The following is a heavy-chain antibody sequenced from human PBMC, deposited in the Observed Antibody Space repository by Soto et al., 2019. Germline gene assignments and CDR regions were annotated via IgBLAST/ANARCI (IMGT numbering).Heavy chain of an antibody. D-gene: IGHD3-22*01. Sequence: VASVKVSCKASGYMFTTYDIMWVRQATGQGLEWVGGVNPNTGHTGYAQKFQGRVTMTRDPSTSTAYMELSRLRSDDTAVYYCARDRRRYYYDSSGYLDYWGQGTLVTVSS. V-gene: IGHV1-8*01. J-gene: IGHJ4*02. CDR1: GYMFTTYD. CDR3: ARDRRRYYYDSSGYLDY. CDR2: VNPNTGHT.